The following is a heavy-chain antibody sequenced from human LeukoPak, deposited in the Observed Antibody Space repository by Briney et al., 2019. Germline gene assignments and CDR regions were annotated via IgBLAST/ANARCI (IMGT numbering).Heavy chain of an antibody. Sequence: GGSLRLSCAASGFTFSNAWMSWVRQTSGKGLEWAGRIKSKTDGGTTDYAAPVKGRFTISRDDSKNTLYLQMNNLKTEDTAVYYCTTSGSHYGTSGYWGQGTLVTVSS. CDR2: IKSKTDGGTT. CDR1: GFTFSNAW. J-gene: IGHJ4*02. D-gene: IGHD1-26*01. V-gene: IGHV3-15*01. CDR3: TTSGSHYGTSGY.